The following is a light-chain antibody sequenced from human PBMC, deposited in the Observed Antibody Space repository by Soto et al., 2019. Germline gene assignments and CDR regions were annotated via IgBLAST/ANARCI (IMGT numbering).Light chain of an antibody. CDR1: QSISSW. CDR2: KAS. V-gene: IGKV1-5*03. CDR3: QQYNSYLGT. Sequence: DIQMTHSPSTLSASVGDRVTITCRASQSISSWLAWYQQKPGKAPKLLIYKASSLESGVPSRFSGSGSGTEFTLTISSLQPDDFATYYCQQYNSYLGTFGQGTKLEIK. J-gene: IGKJ2*01.